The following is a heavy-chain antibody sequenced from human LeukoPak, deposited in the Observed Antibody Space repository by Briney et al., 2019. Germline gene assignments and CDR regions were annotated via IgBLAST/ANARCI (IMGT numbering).Heavy chain of an antibody. CDR1: GFTFSNAW. CDR2: IKSKTDGGTT. V-gene: IGHV3-15*01. J-gene: IGHJ6*03. D-gene: IGHD5-18*01. Sequence: GGSLRLSCAASGFTFSNAWMSWVRQAPGKGLEWVGRIKSKTDGGTTGYAAPVKGRFTISRDDSKNTLYLQMNSLKTEDTAVYYCTTVSRGYSYGYFYYYYYMDVWGKGTTVTVSS. CDR3: TTVSRGYSYGYFYYYYYMDV.